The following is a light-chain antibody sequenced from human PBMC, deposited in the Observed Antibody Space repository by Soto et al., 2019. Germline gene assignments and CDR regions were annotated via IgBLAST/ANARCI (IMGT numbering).Light chain of an antibody. CDR2: LGS. J-gene: IGKJ2*01. Sequence: VMPQSPLSLPVTPGEPASISCRSSQSLLHRHGYNSLDWYLQKPGQSPQLLLYLGSHRASGVHDRLSSSGSVTDFTLTISREVAEDVGVYYSMHGRQPMYTFGERTKLESK. V-gene: IGKV2-28*01. CDR3: MHGRQPMYT. CDR1: QSLLHRHGYNS.